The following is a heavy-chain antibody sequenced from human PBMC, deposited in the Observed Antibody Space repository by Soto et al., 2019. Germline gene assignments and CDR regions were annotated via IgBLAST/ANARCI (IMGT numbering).Heavy chain of an antibody. D-gene: IGHD6-19*01. J-gene: IGHJ4*02. V-gene: IGHV3-9*03. CDR1: GFTFDDYA. CDR3: GKGPHSGWTEMDY. CDR2: GRWYGGRI. Sequence: EVQLVESGGGLVQPGRSLRLSCAASGFTFDDYAMHWVRRAPGKGLERGSGGRWYGGRIGYADSVKGRLTISSDNDKNSLYVQMHDLSAEGMALYDCGKGPHSGWTEMDYWGQGHLLAV.